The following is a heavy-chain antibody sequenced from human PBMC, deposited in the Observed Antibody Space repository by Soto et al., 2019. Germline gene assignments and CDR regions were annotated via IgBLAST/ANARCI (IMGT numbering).Heavy chain of an antibody. V-gene: IGHV4-59*01. D-gene: IGHD2-15*01. Sequence: SETLSLTCTVSGGSISSYYWSWIRQPPGKGLEWIGYIYYSGSTNYNPSLKSRVTISVDTSKNQFSLKLSSVTAADTAVYYCARELCSGGSCYHDAFDIWGQGTMVTVSS. CDR2: IYYSGST. CDR3: ARELCSGGSCYHDAFDI. J-gene: IGHJ3*02. CDR1: GGSISSYY.